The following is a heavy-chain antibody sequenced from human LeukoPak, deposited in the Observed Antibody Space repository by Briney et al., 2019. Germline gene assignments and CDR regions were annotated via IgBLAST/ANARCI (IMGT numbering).Heavy chain of an antibody. CDR2: ISQSGST. CDR3: ARVDGWGVVGTTGRFDY. V-gene: IGHV4-38-2*01. Sequence: SETLSLTCAVSGYSISSGYYWGWIRQPPGKGLEWIGSISQSGSTYYNPSLKGQVIISLDTSKNQFSLKLSSVTATDTAVYYCARVDGWGVVGTTGRFDYWGQGTLVTVSS. D-gene: IGHD3-10*01. CDR1: GYSISSGYY. J-gene: IGHJ4*02.